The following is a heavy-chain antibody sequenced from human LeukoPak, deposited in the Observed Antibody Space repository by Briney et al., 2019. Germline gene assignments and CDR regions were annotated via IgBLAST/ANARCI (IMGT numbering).Heavy chain of an antibody. D-gene: IGHD1-26*01. Sequence: SQTLSLTCAISGDSVSSNSATWNWIRQSPSRCLEWLGRTYYRSKWYNDYAVSVKSRITVNPDTSKNQFSLQLKSVTPEDTTVYYCARGNSASHAYDIWGQGTMVTVSS. CDR1: GDSVSSNSAT. CDR2: TYYRSKWYN. J-gene: IGHJ3*02. V-gene: IGHV6-1*01. CDR3: ARGNSASHAYDI.